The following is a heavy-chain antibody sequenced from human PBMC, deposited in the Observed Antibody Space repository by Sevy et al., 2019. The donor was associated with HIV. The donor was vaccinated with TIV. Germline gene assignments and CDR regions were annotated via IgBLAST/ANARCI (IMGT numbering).Heavy chain of an antibody. CDR1: GSSLSIIGVV. D-gene: IGHD5-12*01. CDR2: IYWDDDN. J-gene: IGHJ4*02. Sequence: SGPTLVKPTQTLRLTSTSPGSSLSIIGVVVGYILQPPGKALDGLAVIYWDDDNRYSQSLKSRLTITKDTSKNQVVLTLTNMDPVDTATYYCARRYSEYDYAFDYWGQGTLVTVSS. CDR3: ARRYSEYDYAFDY. V-gene: IGHV2-5*02.